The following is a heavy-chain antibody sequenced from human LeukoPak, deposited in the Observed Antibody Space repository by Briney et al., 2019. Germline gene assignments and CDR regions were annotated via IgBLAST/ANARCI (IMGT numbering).Heavy chain of an antibody. CDR2: ISSSGSYM. Sequence: GGSLRLSCGASGFTFSSYTMNWLRQAPGKGLEWVSSISSSGSYMYYADSVKGRFTISRDNAKNSLYLQMNSLRVEDTAVYYCARIQRDGSNGVPADYWGQGTLVTVSS. D-gene: IGHD5-24*01. CDR1: GFTFSSYT. CDR3: ARIQRDGSNGVPADY. V-gene: IGHV3-21*01. J-gene: IGHJ4*02.